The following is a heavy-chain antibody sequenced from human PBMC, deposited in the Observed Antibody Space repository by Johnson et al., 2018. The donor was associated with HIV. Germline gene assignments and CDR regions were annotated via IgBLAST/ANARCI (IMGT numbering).Heavy chain of an antibody. CDR3: ARDLRWSYDAFDI. D-gene: IGHD5-24*01. V-gene: IGHV3-33*08. CDR1: GFTFSSYA. J-gene: IGHJ3*02. Sequence: QVQLVESGGGVVQPGRSLRLSCAASGFTFSSYAMHWVRQAPGKGLEWVAFIGYDGSNKYYADSVKGRFTISRDNFKNTVYLQTNSLRAEDTAVYYCARDLRWSYDAFDIWGQGTMVTVSS. CDR2: IGYDGSNK.